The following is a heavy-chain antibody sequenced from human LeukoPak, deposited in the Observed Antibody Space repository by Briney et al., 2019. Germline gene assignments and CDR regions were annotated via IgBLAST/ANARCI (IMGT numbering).Heavy chain of an antibody. CDR2: IYSSGRT. D-gene: IGHD2-15*01. CDR3: AREHSWGDFDY. V-gene: IGHV4-4*07. CDR1: RGSISTYF. Sequence: SETLSLTCTVSRGSISTYFWSWIRQPAGKGLEWIGHIYSSGRTNYNPSLKSRVTMSVDTSKNQFSLKLSSVSAADTAVYYCAREHSWGDFDYWGQGTLVTVSS. J-gene: IGHJ4*02.